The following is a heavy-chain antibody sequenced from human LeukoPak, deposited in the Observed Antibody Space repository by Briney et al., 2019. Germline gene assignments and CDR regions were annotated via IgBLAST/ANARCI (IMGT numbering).Heavy chain of an antibody. Sequence: SPTLSLSCTVSGGSISSGGYYWSRIPQHPGKGLEWIGYIYYSGSTYYNPSLKSRVTISVDTSKNQFSLKLSSVTAGDTAVYYCARGGCSGVSCYYRGRFDPWGQGTLVTVSS. CDR1: GGSISSGGYY. J-gene: IGHJ5*02. D-gene: IGHD2-15*01. CDR2: IYYSGST. V-gene: IGHV4-31*03. CDR3: ARGGCSGVSCYYRGRFDP.